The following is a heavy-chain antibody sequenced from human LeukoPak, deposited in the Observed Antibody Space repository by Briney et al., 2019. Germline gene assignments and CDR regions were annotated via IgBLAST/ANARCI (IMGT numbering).Heavy chain of an antibody. V-gene: IGHV3-30*18. CDR1: GFTFSSYG. CDR3: AKDLEIAVAGTRDFDY. J-gene: IGHJ4*02. Sequence: PGGSLRLSCAASGFTFSSYGMHWVRQAPGKGLEWVAVISYDGSNKYYADSVKGRFTISRDNSKNTLYLQMNSLRAEDTAVYYCAKDLEIAVAGTRDFDYWGQGTLVTVSS. D-gene: IGHD6-19*01. CDR2: ISYDGSNK.